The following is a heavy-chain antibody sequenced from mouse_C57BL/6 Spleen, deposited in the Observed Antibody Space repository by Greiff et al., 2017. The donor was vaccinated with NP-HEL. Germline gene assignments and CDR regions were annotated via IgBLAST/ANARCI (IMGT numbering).Heavy chain of an antibody. CDR1: GYTFTDYE. Sequence: QVQLKESGAELVRPGASVTLSCKASGYTFTDYEMHWVKQTPVHGLEWIGAIDPETGGTAYNQKFKGKAILTADKSSSTAYMELRSLTSEDSAVYYCTRGYSNPYFDYWGQGTTLTVSS. CDR2: IDPETGGT. D-gene: IGHD2-5*01. CDR3: TRGYSNPYFDY. V-gene: IGHV1-15*01. J-gene: IGHJ2*01.